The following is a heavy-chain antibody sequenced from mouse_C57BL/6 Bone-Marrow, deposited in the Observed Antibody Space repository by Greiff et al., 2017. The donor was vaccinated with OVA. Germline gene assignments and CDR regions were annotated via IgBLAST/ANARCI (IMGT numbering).Heavy chain of an antibody. Sequence: EVQRVESGGGLVKPGGSLKLSCAASGFTFSSYAMSWVRQTPEKRLEWVATISDGGSYTYYPDNVKGRFTISRDNAKNNLYLQMSHLKSEDTAMYYCAREDGNYYAMDYWGQGTSVTVSS. V-gene: IGHV5-4*01. CDR3: AREDGNYYAMDY. CDR2: ISDGGSYT. J-gene: IGHJ4*01. D-gene: IGHD2-1*01. CDR1: GFTFSSYA.